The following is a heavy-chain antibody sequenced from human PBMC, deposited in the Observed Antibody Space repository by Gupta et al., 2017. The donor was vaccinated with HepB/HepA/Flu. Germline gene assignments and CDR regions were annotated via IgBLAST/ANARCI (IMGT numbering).Heavy chain of an antibody. Sequence: QVQLQQWGAGLLKPSETLSLTCAVYGGSFSGYYWSWIRQPPGKGLEWIGEINHSGSTNYNPSLKSRVTISVDTSKIQFSLKLSSVTAADTAVYYCARAATYYYYYGMDVWGQGTTVTVSS. CDR3: ARAATYYYYYGMDV. CDR1: GGSFSGYY. V-gene: IGHV4-34*01. CDR2: INHSGST. J-gene: IGHJ6*02.